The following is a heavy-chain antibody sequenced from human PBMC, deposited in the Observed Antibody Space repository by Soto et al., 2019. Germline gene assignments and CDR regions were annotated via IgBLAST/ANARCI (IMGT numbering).Heavy chain of an antibody. CDR2: ISGSGGST. Sequence: PGGSLRLSCAASGFTFSSYAMSWVRQAPGKGLEWVSAISGSGGSTYYADSVKGRFTISRDNSKNTLYLQMNSLRAEDTAVYYCAKLPDYDFWSGYYRIGGFFDYWGQGTLVTVSS. CDR1: GFTFSSYA. V-gene: IGHV3-23*01. D-gene: IGHD3-3*01. CDR3: AKLPDYDFWSGYYRIGGFFDY. J-gene: IGHJ4*02.